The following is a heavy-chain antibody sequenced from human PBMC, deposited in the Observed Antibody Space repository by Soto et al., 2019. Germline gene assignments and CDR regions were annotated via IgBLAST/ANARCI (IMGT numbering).Heavy chain of an antibody. CDR2: IIPTFGTP. Sequence: QVQLVQSGAEVKKPGSSVRVSCKASGDTFSNFVISWVRLAPGQGLEWMGGIIPTFGTPDYAPKFQGRVTLTADDSTSTAYMELSVPRFEDTAVYYCANSPFVEGGFYYGFAVWGQGTSVTVSS. J-gene: IGHJ6*02. V-gene: IGHV1-69*12. CDR1: GDTFSNFV. D-gene: IGHD3-16*01. CDR3: ANSPFVEGGFYYGFAV.